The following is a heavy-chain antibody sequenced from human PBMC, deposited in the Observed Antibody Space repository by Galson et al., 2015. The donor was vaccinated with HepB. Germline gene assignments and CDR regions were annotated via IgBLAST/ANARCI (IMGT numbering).Heavy chain of an antibody. CDR1: GFSMSLYW. Sequence: SLRLSCAASGFSMSLYWMIWVRQAPGKGLEWVANMNHDGSQKYYADSVKGRFTISTDNAKNSLYLQMNSLRTEDTAVYYCARQIAPDGDCWGRGSLVTVSS. J-gene: IGHJ4*02. D-gene: IGHD6-13*01. CDR3: ARQIAPDGDC. V-gene: IGHV3-7*01. CDR2: MNHDGSQK.